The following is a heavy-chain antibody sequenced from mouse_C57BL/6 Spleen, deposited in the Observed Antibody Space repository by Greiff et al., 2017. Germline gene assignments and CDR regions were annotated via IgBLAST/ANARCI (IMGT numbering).Heavy chain of an antibody. V-gene: IGHV1-59*01. Sequence: QVQLQQPGAELVRPGTSVKLSCKASGYTFTSYWMHWVKQRPGQGLEWIGVIDPSDSYTNYNQKFKGKATLTVDTSSSTAYMQLSSLTSEDSAVYYCARSGTYDFDYWGQGTTLTGSS. D-gene: IGHD2-4*01. CDR1: GYTFTSYW. CDR2: IDPSDSYT. J-gene: IGHJ2*01. CDR3: ARSGTYDFDY.